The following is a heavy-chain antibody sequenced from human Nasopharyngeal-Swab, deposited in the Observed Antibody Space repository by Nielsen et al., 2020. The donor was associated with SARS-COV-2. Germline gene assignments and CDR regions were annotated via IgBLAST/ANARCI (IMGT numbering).Heavy chain of an antibody. V-gene: IGHV3-13*01. D-gene: IGHD1-26*01. J-gene: IGHJ2*01. CDR1: GFTFNNYD. CDR3: ARHSPVGVSTIYLDL. CDR2: IASTSGNT. Sequence: GGSLRLSCTASGFTFNNYDMHWVRQAAGEGLEWVSAIASTSGNTFYSDSVKGRFTVSRDNAENSLYLQMDRLTAADTAVYYCARHSPVGVSTIYLDLWGRGTLVTVSS.